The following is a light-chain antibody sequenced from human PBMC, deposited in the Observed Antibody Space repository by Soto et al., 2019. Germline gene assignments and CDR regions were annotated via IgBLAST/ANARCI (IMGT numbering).Light chain of an antibody. CDR2: DVS. CDR1: GSDVGGSQF. J-gene: IGLJ1*01. CDR3: SSYTRSSTLV. V-gene: IGLV2-14*03. Sequence: QSALTQPASVSGSPGQSITISCTGTGSDVGGSQFVSWYQQHPDTVPKLIIYDVSNRPSGVSNRFSGSKSGNTASLTISGLQAEDEGDYYCSSYTRSSTLVFGTGTKVTVL.